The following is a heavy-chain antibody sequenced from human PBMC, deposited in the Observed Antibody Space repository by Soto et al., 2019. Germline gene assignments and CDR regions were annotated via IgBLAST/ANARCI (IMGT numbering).Heavy chain of an antibody. Sequence: QVQLVESGGGVVQPGRSLRLSCAASGFTFSSYGMHWVRQAPGKVLEWVAVISYDGSNKYYADSVKGRFTISRDNSKNTLYLQMNSLRAEDTAVYYCAKDATFSSGWNNWFDPWGQGTLVTVSS. CDR1: GFTFSSYG. D-gene: IGHD6-19*01. CDR2: ISYDGSNK. V-gene: IGHV3-30*18. CDR3: AKDATFSSGWNNWFDP. J-gene: IGHJ5*02.